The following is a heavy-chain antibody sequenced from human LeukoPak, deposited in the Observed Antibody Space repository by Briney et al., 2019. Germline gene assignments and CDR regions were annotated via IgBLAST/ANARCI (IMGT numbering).Heavy chain of an antibody. V-gene: IGHV1-24*01. CDR1: GYTLTELS. CDR2: FDPEDGET. D-gene: IGHD1-14*01. Sequence: ASVKVSCKVSGYTLTELSMHWVRQAPGKGLEWMGGFDPEDGETIYAQKFQGRVTMTEDTSTDTAYMELSSLRSEDTAVYYCATAPRKPSHDAFDIWGQGTMVTVSS. J-gene: IGHJ3*02. CDR3: ATAPRKPSHDAFDI.